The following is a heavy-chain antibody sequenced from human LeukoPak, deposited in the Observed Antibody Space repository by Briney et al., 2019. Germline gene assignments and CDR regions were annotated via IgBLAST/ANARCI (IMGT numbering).Heavy chain of an antibody. CDR3: AKDRPDRYYIEY. V-gene: IGHV3-30*02. Sequence: GGSLRLSCAASGFSFRNYALCWVRQAPGKGLEWVAFTNYDGSDRCYADSVKGRFTVSRDNPKNTLYLQMNSLRTEDTAVYYCAKDRPDRYYIEYWGQGTMVTVPS. CDR1: GFSFRNYA. D-gene: IGHD6-6*01. CDR2: TNYDGSDR. J-gene: IGHJ4*02.